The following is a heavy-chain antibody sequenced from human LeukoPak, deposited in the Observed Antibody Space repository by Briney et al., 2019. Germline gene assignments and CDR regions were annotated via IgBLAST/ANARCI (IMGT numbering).Heavy chain of an antibody. V-gene: IGHV3-30-3*01. Sequence: GGSLRLSCAASGFTFSSYAMHWVRQAPGKGLEWVAVISYDGSNKYYADSVKGRFTISRDNSKNTLYLQMNSLRAEDTAVYYCARDRLRVHDYTVHFGVVNNWGQGTLVTVSS. J-gene: IGHJ4*02. CDR3: ARDRLRVHDYTVHFGVVNN. D-gene: IGHD3-3*01. CDR1: GFTFSSYA. CDR2: ISYDGSNK.